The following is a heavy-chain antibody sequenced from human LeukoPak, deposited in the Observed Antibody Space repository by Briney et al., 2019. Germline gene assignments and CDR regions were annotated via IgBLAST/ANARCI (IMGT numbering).Heavy chain of an antibody. J-gene: IGHJ4*02. Sequence: SETLSLTFAVYGGSFSGYYWSWIRQPPGKGLEWIGEINHSGSTNYNPSLKSRVTISVDTSKNQFSLKLSSVTAADTAVYYCARVPYSSSWYEKFDYWGQGTLVTVSS. D-gene: IGHD6-13*01. CDR3: ARVPYSSSWYEKFDY. CDR1: GGSFSGYY. V-gene: IGHV4-34*01. CDR2: INHSGST.